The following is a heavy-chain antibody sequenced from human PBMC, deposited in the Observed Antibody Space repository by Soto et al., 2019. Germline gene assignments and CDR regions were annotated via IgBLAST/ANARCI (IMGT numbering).Heavy chain of an antibody. D-gene: IGHD2-2*01. V-gene: IGHV1-2*02. CDR2: INPNSGGT. J-gene: IGHJ6*02. CDR3: AREAAYCSSTSCSAIYYYYGMDV. Sequence: GASVKVSCKASGYTFTGYYMHWVRQAPGQGLEWMGWINPNSGGTNYAQKFQGRFTMTRDTPISTAYMGLSRLRSDDTAVYYCAREAAYCSSTSCSAIYYYYGMDVWGQGTTVTVSS. CDR1: GYTFTGYY.